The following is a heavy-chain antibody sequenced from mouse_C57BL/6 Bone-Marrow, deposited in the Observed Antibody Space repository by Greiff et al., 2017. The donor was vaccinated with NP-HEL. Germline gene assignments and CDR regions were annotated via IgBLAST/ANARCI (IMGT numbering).Heavy chain of an antibody. D-gene: IGHD3-3*01. CDR1: GFTFSDYG. CDR2: ISNLAYSI. Sequence: EVKLVESGGGLVQPGASLKLSCAASGFTFSDYGMAWVRQAPRKGPEWVAFISNLAYSIYYADTVTGRFTISRENAKNTLYLEMSSLRSEDTAMYYCARRDEHWYFDVWGTGTTVTVSS. V-gene: IGHV5-15*04. CDR3: ARRDEHWYFDV. J-gene: IGHJ1*03.